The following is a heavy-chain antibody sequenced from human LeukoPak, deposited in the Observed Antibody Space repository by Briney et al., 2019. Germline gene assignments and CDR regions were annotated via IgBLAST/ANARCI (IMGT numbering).Heavy chain of an antibody. V-gene: IGHV3-7*01. J-gene: IGHJ5*02. CDR2: IKQDGSEK. D-gene: IGHD6-19*01. Sequence: GGSLRLSCAASGFTFSSYWMSWVRQAPGKGLEWVANIKQDGSEKYYVDSVKGRFTISRDNAKNSLYLQMNSLRAEVTAVYYCARYSSGWYDRGFDPWGQGTLVTVSS. CDR3: ARYSSGWYDRGFDP. CDR1: GFTFSSYW.